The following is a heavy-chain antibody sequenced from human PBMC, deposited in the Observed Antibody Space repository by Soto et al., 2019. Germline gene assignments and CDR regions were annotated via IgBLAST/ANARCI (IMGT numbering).Heavy chain of an antibody. Sequence: ETLSLTCPVYSGSFSGYYSSWIRQPPRKGLEWIGEINTSESTNYNPTLKRRVTISVDTSKNKFSLKLSSVSATDTAVYYCARGKIVQYSGYDCFDYWGQGTLVTVSS. CDR3: ARGKIVQYSGYDCFDY. J-gene: IGHJ4*02. CDR2: INTSEST. V-gene: IGHV4-34*01. CDR1: SGSFSGYY. D-gene: IGHD5-12*01.